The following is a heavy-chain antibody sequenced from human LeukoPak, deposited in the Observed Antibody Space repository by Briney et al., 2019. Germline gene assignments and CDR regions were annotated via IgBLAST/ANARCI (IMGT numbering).Heavy chain of an antibody. CDR1: GFTFSSYS. CDR3: AREAVGYRGLDY. D-gene: IGHD1-1*01. CDR2: ISGSATTI. V-gene: IGHV3-48*04. Sequence: GGSLRLSCAASGFTFSSYSMSWIRQAPGKGLEWVSYISGSATTIYYADSVKGRFTISRDNAKSSLYLQMNSLRVEDTAIYYCAREAVGYRGLDYWGQGTLVTVSS. J-gene: IGHJ4*02.